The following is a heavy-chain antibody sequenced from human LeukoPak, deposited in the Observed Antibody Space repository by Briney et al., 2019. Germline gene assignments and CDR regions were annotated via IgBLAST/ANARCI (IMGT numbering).Heavy chain of an antibody. J-gene: IGHJ4*02. CDR1: GGSMDSYY. CDR3: ARHVWLQPFDY. Sequence: SETLPLTCSVSGGSMDSYYWSWIRQSPWKGLEWIGYIYYSGSTNYNPSLKSRVTISVDTSKNQFSLKLSSVTAADTAVYYCARHVWLQPFDYWGQGTLVTVSS. D-gene: IGHD3-9*01. V-gene: IGHV4-59*08. CDR2: IYYSGST.